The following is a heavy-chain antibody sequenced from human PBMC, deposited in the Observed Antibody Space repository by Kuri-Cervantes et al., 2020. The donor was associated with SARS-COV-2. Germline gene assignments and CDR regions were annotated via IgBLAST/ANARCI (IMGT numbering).Heavy chain of an antibody. Sequence: GESLKISCKGSGYSFTSYWISWVRQMPGKGLEWMGRIDPSDSYTNYSPSFQGHVTISADKSISTAYLQWSSLKASDTAMYYCARLCSSTSCYGNMDVWGKGTTVTVSS. J-gene: IGHJ6*03. V-gene: IGHV5-10-1*01. CDR2: IDPSDSYT. D-gene: IGHD2-2*01. CDR1: GYSFTSYW. CDR3: ARLCSSTSCYGNMDV.